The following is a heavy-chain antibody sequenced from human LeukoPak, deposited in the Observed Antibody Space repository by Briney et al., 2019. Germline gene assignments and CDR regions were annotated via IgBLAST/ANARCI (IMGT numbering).Heavy chain of an antibody. CDR2: LSASGSIT. CDR3: AYLGLSSDWNDVPGPQIDH. J-gene: IGHJ4*02. D-gene: IGHD1-1*01. CDR1: GFTFRDLA. Sequence: GGSLRLSCTASGFTFRDLAMNWVRQAPGKGLEWVSTLSASGSITYYAESVKGRFTISRDDSKNMLYLQMSSLRVDDTAVYYCAYLGLSSDWNDVPGPQIDHWGQGMLVSVSS. V-gene: IGHV3-23*01.